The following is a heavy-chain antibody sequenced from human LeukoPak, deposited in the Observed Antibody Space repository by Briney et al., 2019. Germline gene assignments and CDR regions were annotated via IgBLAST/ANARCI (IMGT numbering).Heavy chain of an antibody. CDR1: GYSISSGYY. J-gene: IGHJ4*02. Sequence: SETLSLTCTVSGYSISSGYYWGWIRQPPGRGLEWIGSIYHSGSTYYNPSLKSRVTISVDTSKNQFSLKLSSVTAADTAVYYCARHRGSGIPYFDYWGQGTLVTVSS. CDR3: ARHRGSGIPYFDY. V-gene: IGHV4-38-2*02. D-gene: IGHD3-10*01. CDR2: IYHSGST.